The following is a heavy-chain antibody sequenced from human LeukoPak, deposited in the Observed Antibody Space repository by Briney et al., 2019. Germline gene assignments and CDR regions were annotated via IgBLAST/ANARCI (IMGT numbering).Heavy chain of an antibody. CDR3: ARGRGYGDYGWDFDL. CDR2: INPNSGGT. CDR1: GYTFTGYY. J-gene: IGHJ2*01. D-gene: IGHD4-17*01. V-gene: IGHV1-2*02. Sequence: ASVKVSCKASGYTFTGYYMHWVRQPPGQGLEWMGWINPNSGGTNYAQKFQGRVTMTRDTSISTAYMELSRLRSGDTAVYYCARGRGYGDYGWDFDLWGRGTLVTVSS.